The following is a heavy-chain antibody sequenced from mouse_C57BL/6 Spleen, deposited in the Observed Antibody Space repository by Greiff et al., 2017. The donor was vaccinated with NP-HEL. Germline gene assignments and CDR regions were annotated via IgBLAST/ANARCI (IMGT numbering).Heavy chain of an antibody. CDR3: ARRLGYGSSSYWYFDV. CDR2: IYPRDGST. J-gene: IGHJ1*03. Sequence: QVQLQQSDAELVKPGASVKISCKVSGYTFTDHTIHWMKQRPEQGLEWIGYIYPRDGSTTYNEKFKGKATLTADKSSSTAYMQLNSLTSEDSAVYFCARRLGYGSSSYWYFDVWGTGTTVTVSS. CDR1: GYTFTDHT. V-gene: IGHV1-78*01. D-gene: IGHD1-1*01.